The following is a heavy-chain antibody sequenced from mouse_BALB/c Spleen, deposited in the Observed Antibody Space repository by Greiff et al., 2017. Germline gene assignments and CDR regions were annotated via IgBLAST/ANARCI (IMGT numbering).Heavy chain of an antibody. Sequence: VQLQQSGAELVKPGASVKLSCTASGFNIKDTYMHWVKQRPEQGLEWIGRIDPANGNTKYDPKFQGKAQLTVDTSSITAYMQFSSLTTEDSAIYYCANTYYGNGFAYWGQGTLVTVSA. D-gene: IGHD2-10*01. CDR1: GFNIKDTY. CDR3: ANTYYGNGFAY. J-gene: IGHJ3*01. V-gene: IGHV14-3*02. CDR2: IDPANGNT.